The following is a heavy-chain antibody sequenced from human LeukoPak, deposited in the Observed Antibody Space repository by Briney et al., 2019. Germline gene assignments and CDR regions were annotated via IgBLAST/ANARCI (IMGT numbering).Heavy chain of an antibody. Sequence: GGSLRLSCAASGFTVSSNYMSWVRQAPGKGLEWVSVIYSGGSTYYADSVKGRFTISRDNSKNTLYLQMNSLRAEDTAVYYCARDLLEAVAGTVYYYYMDAWGKGTTVTVSS. CDR2: IYSGGST. CDR3: ARDLLEAVAGTVYYYYMDA. CDR1: GFTVSSNY. V-gene: IGHV3-53*01. J-gene: IGHJ6*03. D-gene: IGHD6-19*01.